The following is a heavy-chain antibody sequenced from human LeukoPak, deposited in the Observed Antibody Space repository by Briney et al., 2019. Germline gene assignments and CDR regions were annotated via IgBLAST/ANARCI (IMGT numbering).Heavy chain of an antibody. Sequence: ASVKVSRKASGYTFTNYYMHWVRQAPGQGLEWMGWINPKSGGTNSAQKFQGRVTMTRDTSVSTAYMELSRLRSDDTAVYYCARDHCTSSGCYEYYYYGMDVWGQGTTVTVSS. CDR3: ARDHCTSSGCYEYYYYGMDV. CDR1: GYTFTNYY. D-gene: IGHD2-2*01. J-gene: IGHJ6*02. CDR2: INPKSGGT. V-gene: IGHV1-2*02.